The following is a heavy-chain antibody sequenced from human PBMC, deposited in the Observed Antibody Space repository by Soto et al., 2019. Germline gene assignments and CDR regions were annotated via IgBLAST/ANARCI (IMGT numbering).Heavy chain of an antibody. V-gene: IGHV1-69*13. CDR3: ARELTVSSSWNDNWFDP. CDR1: GGTFSSYA. J-gene: IGHJ5*02. D-gene: IGHD6-13*01. CDR2: IIPIFGTA. Sequence: SVKVSCKASGGTFSSYAISWVRQAPGQGLEWMGGIIPIFGTANYAQKFQGRVTITADESTSTAYMELSSLRSEDTAVYYCARELTVSSSWNDNWFDPWGQGTLVTVSP.